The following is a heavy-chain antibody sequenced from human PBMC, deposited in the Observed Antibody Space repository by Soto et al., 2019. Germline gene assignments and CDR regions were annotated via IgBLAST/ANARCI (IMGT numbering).Heavy chain of an antibody. CDR3: AGSGSSPYYYYGMDV. J-gene: IGHJ6*02. Sequence: PSETLSLTCTVSGGSISSYCWSWIRQPPGKGLEWIGYIHYSGSTNYNPSLKSRVTISVDTSKNQFSLKLSSVAAADTAVYYCAGSGSSPYYYYGMDVWGQGTTVTVS. D-gene: IGHD3-10*01. V-gene: IGHV4-59*01. CDR1: GGSISSYC. CDR2: IHYSGST.